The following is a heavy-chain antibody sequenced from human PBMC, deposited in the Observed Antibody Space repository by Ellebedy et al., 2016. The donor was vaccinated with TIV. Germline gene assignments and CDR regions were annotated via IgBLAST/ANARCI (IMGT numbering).Heavy chain of an antibody. D-gene: IGHD2-15*01. J-gene: IGHJ4*02. CDR2: IKQDGREK. CDR3: VRDRSCTGGICYFSTDY. V-gene: IGHV3-7*03. Sequence: GGSLRLSXAASGFTFSTYWMSWVRQAPGKGLEWVANIKQDGREKYYVDSVKGRFSISRDNAKNSLYLQMNSLRAEDTAVYYCVRDRSCTGGICYFSTDYWGQGILVTVSS. CDR1: GFTFSTYW.